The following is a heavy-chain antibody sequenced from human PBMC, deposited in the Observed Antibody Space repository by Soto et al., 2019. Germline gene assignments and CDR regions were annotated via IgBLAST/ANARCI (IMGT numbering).Heavy chain of an antibody. CDR2: VYYSGTT. D-gene: IGHD4-17*01. V-gene: IGHV4-61*01. Sequence: SETLSLTCSVSGGSVSNKTYYWSWIRQPPGKRLEWIGYVYYSGTTNYNPSLKRRVTISVDLSKNQFSLRLSSVTTADTALYYCARTTAVPNTLRSRYFFDYWGQGTLVTVSS. CDR3: ARTTAVPNTLRSRYFFDY. J-gene: IGHJ4*02. CDR1: GGSVSNKTYY.